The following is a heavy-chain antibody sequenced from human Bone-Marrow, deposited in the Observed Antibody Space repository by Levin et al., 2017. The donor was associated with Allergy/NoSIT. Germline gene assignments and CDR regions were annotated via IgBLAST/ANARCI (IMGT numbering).Heavy chain of an antibody. V-gene: IGHV3-7*01. CDR1: GFTFSTYW. Sequence: GGSLRLSCAASGFTFSTYWMGWVRQAPGKGLEWVANINQDGSQKNYVDSVKGRFTISRDNAKNSLYLQMSSLRAEDTAVYYCTRAGALFNARYYLDRWGRDTLVTVSS. D-gene: IGHD7-27*01. CDR3: TRAGALFNARYYLDR. CDR2: INQDGSQK. J-gene: IGHJ2*01.